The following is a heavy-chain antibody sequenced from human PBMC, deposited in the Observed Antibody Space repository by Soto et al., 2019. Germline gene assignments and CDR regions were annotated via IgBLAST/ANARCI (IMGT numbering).Heavy chain of an antibody. CDR1: GGSISSYY. J-gene: IGHJ6*03. CDR3: ARHLMRFLEWLPLYMDV. D-gene: IGHD3-3*01. V-gene: IGHV4-59*08. CDR2: IYYSGST. Sequence: SETLSLTCTVSGGSISSYYWSWIRQPPGKGLEWIGYIYYSGSTNYNPSLKSRVTISVDTSKNQFSLKLSSVTAADTAVYYCARHLMRFLEWLPLYMDVWGKGTTVTVSS.